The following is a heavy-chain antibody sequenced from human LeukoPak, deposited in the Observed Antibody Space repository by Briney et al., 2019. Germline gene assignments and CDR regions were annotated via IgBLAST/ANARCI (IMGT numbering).Heavy chain of an antibody. CDR2: INPNSGGT. D-gene: IGHD3-22*01. J-gene: IGHJ4*02. CDR1: GYTFTGYY. V-gene: IGHV1-2*02. CDR3: ARVDRVVTIDY. Sequence: ASVKVSCKASGYTFTGYYMHWVRQAPGQGLEGMGWINPNSGGTNYAQKFQGRVTMTRDTSISTANMDLSRLRSDDTASYYCARVDRVVTIDYWGQGTLVTVSS.